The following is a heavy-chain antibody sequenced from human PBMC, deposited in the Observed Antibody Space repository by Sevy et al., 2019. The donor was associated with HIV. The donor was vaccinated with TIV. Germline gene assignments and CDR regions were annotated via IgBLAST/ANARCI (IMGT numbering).Heavy chain of an antibody. D-gene: IGHD3-16*02. Sequence: ASVKVSCKASGGTFSSYAISWVRQAPGQGLEWMGGIIPIFGTANYAQKFQGRVTTTADESTSTAYMELSSLRSEDTAVYYCARVRGTGGYDYVWGSYRYTGGYGMDVWGQGTTVTVSS. CDR1: GGTFSSYA. J-gene: IGHJ6*02. V-gene: IGHV1-69*13. CDR3: ARVRGTGGYDYVWGSYRYTGGYGMDV. CDR2: IIPIFGTA.